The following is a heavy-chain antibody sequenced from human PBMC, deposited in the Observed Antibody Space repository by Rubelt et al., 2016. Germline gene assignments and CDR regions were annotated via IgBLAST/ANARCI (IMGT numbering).Heavy chain of an antibody. CDR1: GFTFSSYG. CDR2: ISGSGGST. CDR3: AKDETYYSIGKGY. V-gene: IGHV3-23*04. D-gene: IGHD3-10*01. Sequence: VQLVESGGGVVQPGGSLRLSCAASGFTFSSYGMHWVRQAPGKGLEWVSAISGSGGSTYYADSGKGRFTISRDNSKNTLDLQMNSLRAEGTAVYYCAKDETYYSIGKGYWGQGTLVTVSS. J-gene: IGHJ4*02.